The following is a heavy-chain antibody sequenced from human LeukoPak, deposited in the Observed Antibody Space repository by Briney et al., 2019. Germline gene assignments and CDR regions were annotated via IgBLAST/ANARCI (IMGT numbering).Heavy chain of an antibody. Sequence: PGGSLRLSCAASGFTFSSYAMHWVRQAPGKGLEWVALISYDGSNKYYADSVKGRFTISRDNSKNTLYLQMNSLRAEDTAVYYCARDRYYDSSGYYYKAHDAFDIWGQGTMVTVSS. CDR3: ARDRYYDSSGYYYKAHDAFDI. CDR1: GFTFSSYA. V-gene: IGHV3-30-3*01. CDR2: ISYDGSNK. D-gene: IGHD3-22*01. J-gene: IGHJ3*02.